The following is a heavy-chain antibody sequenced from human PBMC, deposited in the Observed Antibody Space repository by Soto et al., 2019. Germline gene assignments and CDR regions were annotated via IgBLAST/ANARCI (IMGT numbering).Heavy chain of an antibody. CDR3: PRHGQPLLVKNWFDP. CDR2: IYYSGSA. CDR1: GGSIPRSSGYY. V-gene: IGHV4-39*01. J-gene: IGHJ5*02. Sequence: QLQLRESGPGLVKPSETLSLTCTVSGGSIPRSSGYYWVWVRQPPGKGLEYVGSIYYSGSAYYNPSLKSRVTMSVDTSKNQFSLKLNSVTAADTAVYYCPRHGQPLLVKNWFDPWGQGTLVSVSS. D-gene: IGHD2-2*01.